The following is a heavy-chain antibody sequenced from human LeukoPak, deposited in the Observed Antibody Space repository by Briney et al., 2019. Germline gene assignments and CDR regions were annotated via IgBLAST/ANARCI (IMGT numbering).Heavy chain of an antibody. V-gene: IGHV1-18*01. CDR1: GYTFTSYG. CDR2: ISAYNGNT. D-gene: IGHD3-9*01. Sequence: GASVKVSCKASGYTFTSYGISWVRQAPGQGLEWMGCISAYNGNTNYAQKLQGRVTMTTDTSTSTAYMELRSLRSDDTAVYYCARVYYDILTGYYNNWFDPWGQGTLVTVSS. CDR3: ARVYYDILTGYYNNWFDP. J-gene: IGHJ5*02.